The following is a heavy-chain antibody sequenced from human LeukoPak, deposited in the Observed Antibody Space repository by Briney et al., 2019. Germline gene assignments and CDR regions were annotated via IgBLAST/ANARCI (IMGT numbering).Heavy chain of an antibody. D-gene: IGHD3-10*01. CDR2: IESNGLT. V-gene: IGHV3-74*01. Sequence: GGSLRLSCVASGFTFSNAWMSWVRQAPGKGLMWVSRIESNGLTLYADSVRDRFTISRDNGKNTIYLQMNSLRVDDTAIYYCAKAATYFYGSVTYDWFESWGQGTLVTVSS. J-gene: IGHJ5*01. CDR1: GFTFSNAW. CDR3: AKAATYFYGSVTYDWFES.